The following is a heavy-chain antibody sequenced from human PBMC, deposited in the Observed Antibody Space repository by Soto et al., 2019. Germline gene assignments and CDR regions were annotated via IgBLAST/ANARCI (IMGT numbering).Heavy chain of an antibody. CDR3: ARGDCSGGGCQALDY. CDR2: IYYSGIT. J-gene: IGHJ4*02. D-gene: IGHD2-15*01. CDR1: GGSISSYY. V-gene: IGHV4-59*01. Sequence: SETLSLTCTVSGGSISSYYWSWIRQPPVKGLEWIGYIYYSGITNYNASLKSRVTMSIDTSKNQFSLKLNSVTAADTAVYFCARGDCSGGGCQALDYWGPGTLVTVSS.